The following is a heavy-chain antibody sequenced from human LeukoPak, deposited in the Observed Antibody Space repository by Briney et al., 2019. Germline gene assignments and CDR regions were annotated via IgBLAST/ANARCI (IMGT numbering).Heavy chain of an antibody. CDR2: IYSGCNT. D-gene: IGHD3-10*01. CDR3: VRDDGYGSGSFDF. Sequence: PGGSLRHSCAASGFTVSSNYMNWVRQAPGKGLEWVSVIYSGCNTYYADSVKGRFTISRDNSKNTLYLQMNSLRVEDTAVYYCVRDDGYGSGSFDFWGQGTLVTVSS. V-gene: IGHV3-53*01. J-gene: IGHJ4*02. CDR1: GFTVSSNY.